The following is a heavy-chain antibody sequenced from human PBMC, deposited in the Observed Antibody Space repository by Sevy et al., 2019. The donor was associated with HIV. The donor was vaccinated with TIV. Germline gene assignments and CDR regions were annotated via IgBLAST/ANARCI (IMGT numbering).Heavy chain of an antibody. D-gene: IGHD6-13*01. CDR1: GGTFSSYA. V-gene: IGHV1-69*13. Sequence: ASVKVSCKASGGTFSSYAISWVRQAPGQGLEWMGGIIPIFGTANYAQKFQGRVTITADESTGTAYMGLSSLRSEDTAVYYCAREGGYSGSWYTGFDYWGQGTLVTVSS. CDR3: AREGGYSGSWYTGFDY. J-gene: IGHJ4*02. CDR2: IIPIFGTA.